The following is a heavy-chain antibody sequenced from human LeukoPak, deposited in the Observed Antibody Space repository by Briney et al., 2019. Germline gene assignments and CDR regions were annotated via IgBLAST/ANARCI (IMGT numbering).Heavy chain of an antibody. V-gene: IGHV3-23*01. CDR1: GFTSSSYA. D-gene: IGHD3-3*01. Sequence: QSGGSLRLSCAASGFTSSSYALNWVRQAPGKGLEWVATVSGSGDRMYHADSVKGRFTISRDNSKNTLYLQMNSLRAEDTAVYYCGGFEGGGSYDFWSGYSRVGAFDIWGQGTMVTVSS. CDR3: GGFEGGGSYDFWSGYSRVGAFDI. CDR2: VSGSGDRM. J-gene: IGHJ3*02.